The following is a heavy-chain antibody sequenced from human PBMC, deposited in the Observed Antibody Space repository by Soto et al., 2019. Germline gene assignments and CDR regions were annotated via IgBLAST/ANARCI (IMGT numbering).Heavy chain of an antibody. Sequence: TLSLTCTVPGGSVSSGSYYWSWIRQPPGKGLEWIGYIYYSGSTNYNPSLKSRVTISVDTSKNQFSLKLSSVTAADTAVYYCAREARLRNYWFDPWGQGTLVTVSS. CDR1: GGSVSSGSYY. J-gene: IGHJ5*02. D-gene: IGHD5-18*01. CDR2: IYYSGST. CDR3: AREARLRNYWFDP. V-gene: IGHV4-61*01.